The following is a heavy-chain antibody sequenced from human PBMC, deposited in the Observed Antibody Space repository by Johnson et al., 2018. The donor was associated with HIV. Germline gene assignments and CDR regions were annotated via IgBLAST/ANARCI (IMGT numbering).Heavy chain of an antibody. CDR1: GFTFSSYG. CDR3: AKDWADQDVFDI. V-gene: IGHV3-30*02. J-gene: IGHJ3*02. Sequence: QVQLVESGGGVVQPGGSLRLSCAASGFTFSSYGMHWVRQAPGKGLEWVAFIRYDGSNKYYADSVKGRFTISRDNSKNTLYLQMNSLRAEDTAVYYCAKDWADQDVFDIWGQGTMVTVSS. D-gene: IGHD3-16*01. CDR2: IRYDGSNK.